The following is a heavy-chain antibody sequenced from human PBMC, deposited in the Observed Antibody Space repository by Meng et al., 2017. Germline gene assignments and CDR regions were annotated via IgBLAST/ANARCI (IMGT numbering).Heavy chain of an antibody. J-gene: IGHJ4*02. CDR3: ARDSCTGGICYRGSFDY. V-gene: IGHV1-3*01. Sequence: QVVHSWAEVKGPGAPVKGSCEASGYTFTSYAMHWVRQAPGQSLEWMGWLNAGNGDTKYSQKFQGRVTITRDSSASTAYMELSSLRSEDTAVYYCARDSCTGGICYRGSFDYWAQGTLVTVSS. D-gene: IGHD2-15*01. CDR2: LNAGNGDT. CDR1: GYTFTSYA.